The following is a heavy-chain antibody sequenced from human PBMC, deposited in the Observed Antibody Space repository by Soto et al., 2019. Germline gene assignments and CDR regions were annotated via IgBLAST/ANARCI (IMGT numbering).Heavy chain of an antibody. CDR2: INPNSGGT. CDR1: GYTFTGYY. CDR3: ARGLPDNWFDP. J-gene: IGHJ5*02. Sequence: QVQLVQSGAEVKKPGASVKVSCKASGYTFTGYYMHWVRQAPGQGLEWMGWINPNSGGTNYAQKFQGWVTMTKHTSISTAYMELSRRRTDDTAVYCGARGLPDNWFDPWGQGTLVTVSS. V-gene: IGHV1-2*04.